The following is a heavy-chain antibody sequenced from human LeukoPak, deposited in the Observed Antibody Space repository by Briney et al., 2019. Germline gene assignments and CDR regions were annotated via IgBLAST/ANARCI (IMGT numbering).Heavy chain of an antibody. Sequence: GGSLRLSCAASGFTFSSSAMSWVRQAPGKGLEWVSAISNNGGYTYYADSVQGRFTISRDNSKNTLYLQMNSLRAEDTAVYYCAKDTHGSKWLLAVASGMDVWGQGTTVTVSS. V-gene: IGHV3-23*01. CDR3: AKDTHGSKWLLAVASGMDV. CDR2: ISNNGGYT. J-gene: IGHJ6*02. D-gene: IGHD3-22*01. CDR1: GFTFSSSA.